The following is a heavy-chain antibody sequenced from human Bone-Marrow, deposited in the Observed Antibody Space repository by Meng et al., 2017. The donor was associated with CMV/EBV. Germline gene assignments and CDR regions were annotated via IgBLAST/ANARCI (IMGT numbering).Heavy chain of an antibody. CDR2: IIPILGIA. CDR3: ARGLAARPPAY. D-gene: IGHD6-6*01. V-gene: IGHV1-69*10. J-gene: IGHJ4*02. CDR1: GGTFSSYA. Sequence: SVKVSCKASGGTFSSYAISWVRQAPGQGLEWMGGIIPILGIANYAQKFQGRVTITADKSTSTAYMELSSLRSEDTAVYYCARGLAARPPAYWGQGTLVTVSS.